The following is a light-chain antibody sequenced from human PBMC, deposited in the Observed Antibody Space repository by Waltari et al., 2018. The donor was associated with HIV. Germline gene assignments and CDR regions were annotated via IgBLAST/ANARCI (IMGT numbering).Light chain of an antibody. Sequence: QAVLTQPSSLSASPGASASLTCTLRSGINVGTYTINWDQQKPGSPPQYLLRYKSDADKQQGSGVPSRFSGSKDASANAGILLISGLQSEDEADYYCMIWYSSAGVFGGGTKLTVL. CDR2: YKSDADK. V-gene: IGLV5-45*02. CDR1: SGINVGTYT. CDR3: MIWYSSAGV. J-gene: IGLJ3*02.